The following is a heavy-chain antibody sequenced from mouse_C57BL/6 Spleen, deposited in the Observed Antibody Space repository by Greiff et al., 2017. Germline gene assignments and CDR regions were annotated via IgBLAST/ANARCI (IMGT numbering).Heavy chain of an antibody. CDR3: ARRRVITTVVEDY. Sequence: VQLQQPGTELVKPGASVKLSCKASGYTFTSYWMHWVKQRPGQGLEWIGNINPSNGGTNYNQKFKSKATLTVDKSSSTAYMQLSSLTSEDSAVYYCARRRVITTVVEDYWGQGTTLTVSS. CDR1: GYTFTSYW. J-gene: IGHJ2*01. V-gene: IGHV1-53*01. D-gene: IGHD1-1*01. CDR2: INPSNGGT.